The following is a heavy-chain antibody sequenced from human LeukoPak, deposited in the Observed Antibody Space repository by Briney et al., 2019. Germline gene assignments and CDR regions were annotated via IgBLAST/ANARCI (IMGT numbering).Heavy chain of an antibody. CDR3: ARVTMIRGVTLDF. Sequence: GGSLTLSCAASGFTFSNYAMNWVRQAPGKGLEWVSSISSIISYKFYADSVKGRFTISRDNAKNSLYLQMNSLRAEDTAMYYCARVTMIRGVTLDFWGQGTLVTASS. J-gene: IGHJ4*02. CDR1: GFTFSNYA. V-gene: IGHV3-21*01. CDR2: ISSIISYK. D-gene: IGHD3-10*01.